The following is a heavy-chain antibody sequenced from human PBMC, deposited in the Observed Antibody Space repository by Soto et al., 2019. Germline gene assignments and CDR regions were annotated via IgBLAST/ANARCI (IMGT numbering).Heavy chain of an antibody. CDR3: SRDLGPGAPCNWFDP. CDR1: GFTFSDYY. CDR2: ISSSGSTI. V-gene: IGHV3-11*01. Sequence: PGGSLRLSCAASGFTFSDYYMSWIRQAPGKGLEWVSYISSSGSTIYYADSVKGRFTISRDNAKNSLYLQMNSLRAEDTAVYYCSRDLGPGAPCNWFDPWGQGTLVTVSS. J-gene: IGHJ5*02. D-gene: IGHD3-16*01.